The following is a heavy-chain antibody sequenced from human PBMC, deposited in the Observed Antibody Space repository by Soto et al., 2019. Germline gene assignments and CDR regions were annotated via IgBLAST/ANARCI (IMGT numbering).Heavy chain of an antibody. D-gene: IGHD6-19*01. CDR3: ARESVAVAGLDY. V-gene: IGHV4-31*03. J-gene: IGHJ4*02. Sequence: PSETLSLTCTVSGGSISSGGYYWSWIRQHPGNGLEWIGYIYYSGGTYYNPSLKSRVTISVDTSKNQFSLKLSSVTAADTAVYYCARESVAVAGLDYWGQGTLVTVSS. CDR2: IYYSGGT. CDR1: GGSISSGGYY.